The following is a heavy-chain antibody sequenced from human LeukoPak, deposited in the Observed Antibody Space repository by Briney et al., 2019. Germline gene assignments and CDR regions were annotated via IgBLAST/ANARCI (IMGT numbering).Heavy chain of an antibody. V-gene: IGHV3-73*01. J-gene: IGHJ5*02. D-gene: IGHD4-17*01. CDR1: GFTFSGSV. Sequence: PGGSLRLSCAASGFTFSGSVMHWVRQASGEGLEWVGRIRSKAKNYATAYAASVKGRFIISRDDSKNTVYLQMNSLQIEDTAMYYCTRIPTGDYDNWFDPWGQGTLVTVSS. CDR2: IRSKAKNYAT. CDR3: TRIPTGDYDNWFDP.